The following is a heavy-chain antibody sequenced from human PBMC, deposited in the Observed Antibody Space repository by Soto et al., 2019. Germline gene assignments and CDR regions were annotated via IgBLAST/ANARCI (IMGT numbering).Heavy chain of an antibody. CDR1: GGSVSSGSYY. CDR2: IYYSGST. Sequence: QVQLQESGPGLVKPSETLSLTCTVSGGSVSSGSYYWTWIRQPPGKGLEWIGHIYYSGSTNYNPSLESRVTISVATSKNQFSLKLSSVTAADTAVSYWAREYHPWGQGTLVTVSS. CDR3: AREYHP. J-gene: IGHJ5*02. D-gene: IGHD2-2*02. V-gene: IGHV4-61*01.